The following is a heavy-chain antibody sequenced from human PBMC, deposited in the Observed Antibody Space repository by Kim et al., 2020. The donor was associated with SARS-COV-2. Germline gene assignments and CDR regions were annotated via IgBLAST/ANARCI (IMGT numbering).Heavy chain of an antibody. Sequence: GGSLRLSCAASGFSFSNYGMHWVRQAAGKGLEWVALISYDGINKYIADSVQGRLTISRDNSENTLYLQVNKLRPEDTAVNYCEKQLSGSAFGMDIWGPGTTVTVSS. J-gene: IGHJ6*02. D-gene: IGHD1-1*01. CDR2: ISYDGINK. V-gene: IGHV3-30*18. CDR3: EKQLSGSAFGMDI. CDR1: GFSFSNYG.